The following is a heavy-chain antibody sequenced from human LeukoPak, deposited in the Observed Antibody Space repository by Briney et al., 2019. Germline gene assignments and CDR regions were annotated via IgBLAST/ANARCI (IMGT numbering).Heavy chain of an antibody. CDR3: AKDMGATIFIVVVTPRGFDY. V-gene: IGHV3-23*01. J-gene: IGHJ4*02. Sequence: PGGSLRLSRAASGFTFSSYAMSWVRQAPGKGLEWVSAISGSGGSTYYADSVKGRFTISRDNSKNTLYLQMNSLRAEDTAVYYCAKDMGATIFIVVVTPRGFDYWGQGTLVTVSS. CDR2: ISGSGGST. D-gene: IGHD3-22*01. CDR1: GFTFSSYA.